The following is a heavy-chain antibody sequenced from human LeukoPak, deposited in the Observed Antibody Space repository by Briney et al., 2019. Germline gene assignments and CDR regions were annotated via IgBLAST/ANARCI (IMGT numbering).Heavy chain of an antibody. Sequence: GGPLRLSCAASGFMFSSNWMSWVHLAPGKGLEWVANIKEDGTETYYVDSVKGRFTISRDNAKNSLYLQMNSLRVEDTAVYYCAKEGRSLQTYWGQGTLVTVSS. CDR3: AKEGRSLQTY. D-gene: IGHD5-24*01. CDR1: GFMFSSNW. CDR2: IKEDGTET. J-gene: IGHJ4*02. V-gene: IGHV3-7*03.